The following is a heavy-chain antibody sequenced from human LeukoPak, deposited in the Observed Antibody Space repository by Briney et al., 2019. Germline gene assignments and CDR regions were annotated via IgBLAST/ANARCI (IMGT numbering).Heavy chain of an antibody. D-gene: IGHD5-12*01. CDR2: IYTSGST. J-gene: IGHJ6*02. CDR1: VGSISSGSYY. CDR3: ARFRGYSGYDSPWYYYGMDV. V-gene: IGHV4-61*02. Sequence: TLSLTCTLSVGSISSGSYYWSWIRQPAGKGLEWIGRIYTSGSTNYKPSLKTRFTISVDTSKNQISLKLSSWTAADTAVYYWARFRGYSGYDSPWYYYGMDVWGQGTTVTASS.